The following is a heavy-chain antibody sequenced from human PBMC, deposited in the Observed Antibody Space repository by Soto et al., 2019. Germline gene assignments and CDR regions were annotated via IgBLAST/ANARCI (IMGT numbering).Heavy chain of an antibody. V-gene: IGHV3-21*06. D-gene: IGHD2-8*01. Sequence: EVQLVESGGGLVKPGGSLRLSCAASGFTFSSYSMNWVRQAPGKGLEWVSSISSSSSYIYYADSVKGRFTISRDNAKNSLYLQMNCVRAEDTAVYVCAGEARGVYGSDVWGQGTTVAVTS. J-gene: IGHJ6*01. CDR3: AGEARGVYGSDV. CDR2: ISSSSSYI. CDR1: GFTFSSYS.